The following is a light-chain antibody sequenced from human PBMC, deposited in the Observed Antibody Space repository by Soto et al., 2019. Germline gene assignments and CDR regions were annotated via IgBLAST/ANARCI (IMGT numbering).Light chain of an antibody. V-gene: IGLV2-8*01. CDR1: SNDVGGYNF. J-gene: IGLJ1*01. Sequence: QSVLTQPPSASGSPGQSVTISCTGTSNDVGGYNFVSWYQQHPGKAPKLMIFEVSKRPSGVPDRFSGSKSGSTASLTVSGLQAEDEADYYCCSYAGSYTFYVFGTGTKVTVL. CDR2: EVS. CDR3: CSYAGSYTFYV.